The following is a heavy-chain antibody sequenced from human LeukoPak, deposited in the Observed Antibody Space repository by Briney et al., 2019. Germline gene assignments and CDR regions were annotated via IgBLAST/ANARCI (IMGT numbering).Heavy chain of an antibody. V-gene: IGHV4-34*01. CDR3: ASYLSAVFDY. D-gene: IGHD2/OR15-2a*01. CDR2: INHSGST. J-gene: IGHJ4*02. Sequence: SSETLSLTCAVYGGSFSGYYWSWIRQPPGKGLEWIGEINHSGSTNYSPSLKSRVTISVDTSKNQLSLKLSSVTAADTAVYYCASYLSAVFDYWGQGTLVTVSS. CDR1: GGSFSGYY.